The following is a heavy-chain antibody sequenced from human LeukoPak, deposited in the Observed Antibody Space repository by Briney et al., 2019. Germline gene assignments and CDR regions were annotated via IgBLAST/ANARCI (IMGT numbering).Heavy chain of an antibody. J-gene: IGHJ4*02. V-gene: IGHV3-13*01. CDR3: TRSSYDSSGSYYFDY. D-gene: IGHD3-22*01. CDR1: GFSLRGYA. CDR2: IGTAGDT. Sequence: GGSLRLSCAASGFSLRGYAMRWVRQAIGKGLEWVSTIGTAGDTYYPGSVKGRFTSSRENARNSLYLHLNNLRAGDTAVYYCTRSSYDSSGSYYFDYWGQGTLVTVSS.